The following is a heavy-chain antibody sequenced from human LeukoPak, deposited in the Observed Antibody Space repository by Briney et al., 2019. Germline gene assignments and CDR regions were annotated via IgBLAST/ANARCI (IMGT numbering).Heavy chain of an antibody. CDR1: GYTFTNYG. CDR3: ARAPRRSSSKLGAFDI. J-gene: IGHJ3*02. Sequence: ASVKVSCKASGYTFTNYGISWVRQAPGQGLEWMAWISTYTGNTNYAQKLQGRVTMTTDTSTSTAYMELSSLRSEDTAVYYCARAPRRSSSKLGAFDIWGQGTMVTVSS. D-gene: IGHD6-13*01. V-gene: IGHV1-18*01. CDR2: ISTYTGNT.